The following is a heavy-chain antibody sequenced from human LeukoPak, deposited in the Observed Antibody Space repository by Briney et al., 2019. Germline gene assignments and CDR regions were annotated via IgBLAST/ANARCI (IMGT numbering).Heavy chain of an antibody. CDR3: ARNSKQYGSGTYRFDY. CDR1: GGSFSGYY. D-gene: IGHD3-10*01. V-gene: IGHV4-34*01. CDR2: INHSGST. Sequence: SETLSLTCAVYGGSFSGYYWSWIRQPPGKGLEWIGEINHSGSTNYNPSLKSRVTISVDTSKNQFSLKLSSVTAADTAVYYCARNSKQYGSGTYRFDYWGQGTLVTVSS. J-gene: IGHJ4*02.